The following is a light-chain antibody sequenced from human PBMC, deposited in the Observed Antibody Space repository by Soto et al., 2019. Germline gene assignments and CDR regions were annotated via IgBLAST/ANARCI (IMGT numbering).Light chain of an antibody. CDR3: QQRSSWPPT. Sequence: EIVLIQSPATLSLSPGERATLSCRASQSVSSSLAWYQQKPGQAPRLLVYDASNRATGIPARFSGSGSGTDFTLTISSLESEDFAVYYCQQRSSWPPTFGGGTKV. CDR1: QSVSSS. V-gene: IGKV3-11*01. CDR2: DAS. J-gene: IGKJ4*01.